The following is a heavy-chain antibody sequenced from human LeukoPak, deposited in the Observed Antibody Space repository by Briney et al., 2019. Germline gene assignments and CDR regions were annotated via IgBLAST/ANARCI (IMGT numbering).Heavy chain of an antibody. J-gene: IGHJ6*03. CDR1: GHTFSSYR. V-gene: IGHV3-7*01. Sequence: GGSLRLSCGASGHTFSSYRMTSVRQAPGKGLERVANIKQDGSEKYYVDSVKGRFTISRDNDKNTVYLQMNSLRTENTEVYYCARDQVWFGESNYYYYMDVWGKGTTVTISS. CDR2: IKQDGSEK. D-gene: IGHD3-10*01. CDR3: ARDQVWFGESNYYYYMDV.